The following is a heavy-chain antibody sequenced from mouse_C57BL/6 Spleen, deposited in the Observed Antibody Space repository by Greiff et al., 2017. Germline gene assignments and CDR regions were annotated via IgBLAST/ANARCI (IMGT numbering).Heavy chain of an antibody. Sequence: QVQLQQSGPELVKPGASVKISCKASGYAFSSSWMNWVKQRPGKGLEWIGRIYPGDGDTNYNGKFKGKATLTADKSSSTAYMQLSSLTSEDSAVYFCAREGGIYYYGSSYARDYWGQGTSVTVSS. CDR2: IYPGDGDT. D-gene: IGHD1-1*01. J-gene: IGHJ4*01. V-gene: IGHV1-82*01. CDR1: GYAFSSSW. CDR3: AREGGIYYYGSSYARDY.